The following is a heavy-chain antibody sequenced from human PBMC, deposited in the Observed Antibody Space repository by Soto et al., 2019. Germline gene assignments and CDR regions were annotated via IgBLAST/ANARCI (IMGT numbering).Heavy chain of an antibody. Sequence: QVQLQESGPGLVKPSGTLSLTCAVSSGSISSANWWSWVRQPPGKGLEWIGEIYLGGTTNYNPSLKSRVTMSLDKSNNQFSLKLTPVTAADTAVYYCARHLSTPGTRGFDSWGQGTLVTVS. CDR3: ARHLSTPGTRGFDS. CDR1: SGSISSANW. V-gene: IGHV4-4*02. J-gene: IGHJ4*02. CDR2: IYLGGTT.